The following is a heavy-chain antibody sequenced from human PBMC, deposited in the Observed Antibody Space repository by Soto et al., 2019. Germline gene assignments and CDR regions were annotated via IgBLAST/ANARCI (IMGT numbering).Heavy chain of an antibody. D-gene: IGHD6-13*01. CDR2: IYWDDDK. CDR3: AQVEGYSRSSY. V-gene: IGHV2-5*02. J-gene: IGHJ4*02. Sequence: SVPTLVNRTHTLTLTCTFCGFSLVTSGVGVGWIRQPPGKALEWLSLIYWDDDKRYSPSLKSRLTITKDTSKNQVVLTMNNVDPVDTATYYCAQVEGYSRSSYWGKGTLVQVS. CDR1: GFSLVTSGVG.